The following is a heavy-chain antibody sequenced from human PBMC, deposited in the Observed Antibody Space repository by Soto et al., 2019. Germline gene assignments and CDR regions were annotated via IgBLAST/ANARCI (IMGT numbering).Heavy chain of an antibody. J-gene: IGHJ4*02. D-gene: IGHD2-21*02. Sequence: GGSLRLSCAASGITFSSYWMHWVRQAPGKGLVWVSRIKSDGSSTSYADSVKGRFTISRDNAKNTLYLQMNSLRAEDTAVYYCAREAYSGGNCFYFGPDYWGQGTLVTVSS. V-gene: IGHV3-74*01. CDR2: IKSDGSST. CDR1: GITFSSYW. CDR3: AREAYSGGNCFYFGPDY.